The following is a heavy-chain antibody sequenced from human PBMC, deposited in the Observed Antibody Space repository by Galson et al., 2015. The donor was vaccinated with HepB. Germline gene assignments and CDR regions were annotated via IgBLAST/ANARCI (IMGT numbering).Heavy chain of an antibody. Sequence: SLRLSCAASGSTFSGSAMHWVRQASGKGLEWVGRIRSKANSYATAYAASVKGRFTISRDDSKNTAYLQMNSLKTEDTAVYYCTRRGYSYGQEDYWGQGTLVTVSS. CDR1: GSTFSGSA. CDR2: IRSKANSYAT. V-gene: IGHV3-73*01. J-gene: IGHJ4*02. CDR3: TRRGYSYGQEDY. D-gene: IGHD5-18*01.